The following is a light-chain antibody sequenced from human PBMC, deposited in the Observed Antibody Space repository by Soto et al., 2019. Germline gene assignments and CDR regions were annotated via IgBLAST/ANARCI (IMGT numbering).Light chain of an antibody. J-gene: IGKJ1*01. CDR2: AAS. CDR3: QQSYITPWT. CDR1: QSISNY. V-gene: IGKV1-39*01. Sequence: DIQMTQSPSSLSASVGDRVTITCRASQSISNYLNWYQQKPGKAPKLLIYAASSLPSGVPSRFSGSGSGTDFTLTISSLQPEDFATYYCQQSYITPWTFGQGTKVELK.